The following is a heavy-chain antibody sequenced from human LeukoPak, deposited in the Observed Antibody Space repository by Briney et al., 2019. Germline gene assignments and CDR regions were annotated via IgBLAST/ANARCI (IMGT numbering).Heavy chain of an antibody. J-gene: IGHJ5*02. CDR3: ARDEDTAMVGSNWFDP. Sequence: GASVKVSCKASGYTFTSYGISWVRQAPGQGLEWMGWISAYNGNTNYAQKLKGRVTMTTDTSTSTAYMELRSLRSDDTAVYYCARDEDTAMVGSNWFDPWGQGTLVTVSS. CDR1: GYTFTSYG. D-gene: IGHD5-18*01. V-gene: IGHV1-18*01. CDR2: ISAYNGNT.